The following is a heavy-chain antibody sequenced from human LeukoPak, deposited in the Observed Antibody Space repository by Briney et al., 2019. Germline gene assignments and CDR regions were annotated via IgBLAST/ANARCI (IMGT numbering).Heavy chain of an antibody. CDR1: GYTFTVYY. J-gene: IGHJ4*02. D-gene: IGHD3-10*01. Sequence: ASVKVSCKASGYTFTVYYMHWVRQAPGQGLEWMGWINPNGGGTNYAQKFQGRVTMTRDTSISTAYMELSRLRSDDTAVYYCARAMVRETYFDYWGQGTLVTVSS. CDR3: ARAMVRETYFDY. V-gene: IGHV1-2*02. CDR2: INPNGGGT.